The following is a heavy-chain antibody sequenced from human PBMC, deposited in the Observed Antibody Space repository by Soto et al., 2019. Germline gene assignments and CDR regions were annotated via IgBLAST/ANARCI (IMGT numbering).Heavy chain of an antibody. D-gene: IGHD2-15*01. CDR2: ISSSSSYI. J-gene: IGHJ3*02. CDR3: ARDGVVVAAAFDI. V-gene: IGHV3-21*01. CDR1: GFTFSSYS. Sequence: PGGSLRLSCAASGFTFSSYSMNWVRQAPGKGLEWVSSISSSSSYIYYADSVKGRFTISRDNAKNSLYLQMNSLRAEDTAVYYCARDGVVVAAAFDIWGQGTMVTVSS.